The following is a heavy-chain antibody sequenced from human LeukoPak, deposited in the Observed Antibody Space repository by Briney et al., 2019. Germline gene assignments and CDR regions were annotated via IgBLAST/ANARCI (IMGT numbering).Heavy chain of an antibody. D-gene: IGHD3-16*01. CDR2: VHSSGDI. CDR3: ARGASPKDAVSFDY. Sequence: SETLSLTCSVSGVSITSGSFYWGWIRQSAGKGLEWIGRVHSSGDIYHNAAFRSRAAVSGDASKNQFSLQLNPVTAADTAVYYCARGASPKDAVSFDYWGQGALITVSS. CDR1: GVSITSGSFY. V-gene: IGHV4-61*02. J-gene: IGHJ4*02.